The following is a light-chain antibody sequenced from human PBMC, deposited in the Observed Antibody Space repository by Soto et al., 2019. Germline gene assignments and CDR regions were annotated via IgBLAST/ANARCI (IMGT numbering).Light chain of an antibody. CDR2: GVT. J-gene: IGLJ2*01. CDR3: SSYAGSNTVV. CDR1: SSDVGGYNY. Sequence: QSALTQPPSASGAPGQSVTISCTGTSSDVGGYNYVSWYQQHPGKAPKFMIYGVTKRPSGVPDRFSGSKSDNTASLTVSGLQAEDEADYYCSSYAGSNTVVFGGGTKLTVL. V-gene: IGLV2-8*01.